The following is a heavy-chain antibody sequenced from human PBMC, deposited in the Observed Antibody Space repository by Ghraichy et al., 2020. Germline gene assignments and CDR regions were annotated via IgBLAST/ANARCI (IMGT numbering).Heavy chain of an antibody. J-gene: IGHJ4*02. D-gene: IGHD6-19*01. CDR1: GFTVSSNY. Sequence: LSLTCAASGFTVSSNYMSWVRQAPGKGLEWVSVIYSGGSTYYADSVKGRFTISRDNSKNTLYLQMNSLRAEDTAVYYCARRKSSGWHLYYFDYWGQGTLVTVSS. V-gene: IGHV3-66*01. CDR3: ARRKSSGWHLYYFDY. CDR2: IYSGGST.